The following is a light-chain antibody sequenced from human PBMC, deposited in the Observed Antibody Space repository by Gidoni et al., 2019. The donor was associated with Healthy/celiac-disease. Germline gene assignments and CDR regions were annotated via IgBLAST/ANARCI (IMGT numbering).Light chain of an antibody. CDR2: DAS. CDR1: QSANSY. Sequence: PGERATLSCRASQSANSYLAWYQQKPGQAPRLLIYDASNRATGIPARFSGSGSETDFTLTISSLEPEDTAVYYCQQSNNWLTFGGGTKVEIK. J-gene: IGKJ4*01. CDR3: QQSNNWLT. V-gene: IGKV3-11*01.